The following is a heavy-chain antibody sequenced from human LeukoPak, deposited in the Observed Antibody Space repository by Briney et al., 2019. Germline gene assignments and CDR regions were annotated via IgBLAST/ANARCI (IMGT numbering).Heavy chain of an antibody. CDR1: GFTFSSYW. CDR3: ARLGGSYYTY. J-gene: IGHJ4*02. Sequence: GGSLRLSCVASGFTFSSYWMTWVRQAPGKGLEWVANIKQDGGEEYYVDSVKGRFTISRDNAKNSLFLQMNSLRVEDTAVYYCARLGGSYYTYWGQGTLVTVSS. CDR2: IKQDGGEE. V-gene: IGHV3-7*01. D-gene: IGHD1-26*01.